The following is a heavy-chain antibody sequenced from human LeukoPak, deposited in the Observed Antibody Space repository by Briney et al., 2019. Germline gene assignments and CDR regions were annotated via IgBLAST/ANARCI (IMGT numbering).Heavy chain of an antibody. Sequence: GGSLRLYCAASGFTFSSYGMHWVRQAPGKGLEWVAVISYDGSNKYYADSVKGRFTISRDNSKNTLYLQMNSLRAEDTAVYYCASVDGYGTGYCWFDPWGQGTLVTVSS. D-gene: IGHD3-9*01. CDR2: ISYDGSNK. CDR3: ASVDGYGTGYCWFDP. V-gene: IGHV3-30*03. CDR1: GFTFSSYG. J-gene: IGHJ5*02.